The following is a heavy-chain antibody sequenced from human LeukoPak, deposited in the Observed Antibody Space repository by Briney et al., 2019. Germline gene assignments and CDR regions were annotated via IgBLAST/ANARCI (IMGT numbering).Heavy chain of an antibody. CDR3: ARGRSYYGSGSYYNWFDP. J-gene: IGHJ5*02. CDR2: ISAYNGNT. Sequence: GASGKLCCKASGYTFTSYGISSVPQAPRQRLKCMRWISAYNGNTNYAQKLQARVTMTTDTSTSTAYMELRSLRSDDTAVYYCARGRSYYGSGSYYNWFDPWGQGTLVTVSS. V-gene: IGHV1-18*01. CDR1: GYTFTSYG. D-gene: IGHD3-10*01.